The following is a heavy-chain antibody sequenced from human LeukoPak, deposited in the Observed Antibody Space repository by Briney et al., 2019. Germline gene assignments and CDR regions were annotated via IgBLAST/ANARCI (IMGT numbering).Heavy chain of an antibody. D-gene: IGHD6-13*01. Sequence: PGGSLRLSCAVSGFTFDDYAMHWVRQVPGKGLEWVSGINWNSDSIGYADSVKGRFTTSRDNAKNSLYLQMSRLRSDDTAVYYCAITGQAYSSSWSLRFAFDYWGQGTLVTVSS. V-gene: IGHV3-9*01. CDR3: AITGQAYSSSWSLRFAFDY. CDR1: GFTFDDYA. J-gene: IGHJ4*02. CDR2: INWNSDSI.